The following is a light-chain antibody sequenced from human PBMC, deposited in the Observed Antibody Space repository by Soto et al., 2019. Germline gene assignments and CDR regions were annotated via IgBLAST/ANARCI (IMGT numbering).Light chain of an antibody. CDR1: SSDVGSYDH. Sequence: QSALTQPASVSGSPGQSITISCSGTSSDVGSYDHVAWYQQFPGKTPKLMIYEVSNRPSGVSSRFSGSKSGNTASLTISGLQAEDEADYYCTSYTPGGAFVVFGGGTKLTVL. V-gene: IGLV2-14*01. J-gene: IGLJ2*01. CDR2: EVS. CDR3: TSYTPGGAFVV.